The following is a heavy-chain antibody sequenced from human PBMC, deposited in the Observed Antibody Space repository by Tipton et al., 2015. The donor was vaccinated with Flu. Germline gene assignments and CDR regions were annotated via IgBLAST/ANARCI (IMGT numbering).Heavy chain of an antibody. CDR2: IFHSGNA. Sequence: TLSLTCAVSGFSIRSSNYCWGWIRQPPGKGLEWIGNIFHSGNAYHNPSLKSRVTISVDSSRNQFSLRLSSVTAADTAVYYCARRDYSNYVSEPKSWFDPWGQGILVTVSS. D-gene: IGHD4-11*01. CDR1: GFSIRSSNYC. CDR3: ARRDYSNYVSEPKSWFDP. V-gene: IGHV4-38-2*01. J-gene: IGHJ5*02.